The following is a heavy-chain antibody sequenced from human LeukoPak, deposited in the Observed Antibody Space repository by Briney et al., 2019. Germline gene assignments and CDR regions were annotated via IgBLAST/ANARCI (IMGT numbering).Heavy chain of an antibody. V-gene: IGHV4-4*07. CDR1: GGSISSYY. Sequence: PSETLSLTCTVSGGSISSYYWSWIRQPAGKGLEWIGRIYTSGSTNYNPSLKSRVTMSVDTSENQFSLKLSSVTAADTAVYYCARFMVSVSGDAFDIWGQGTMVTVSS. CDR3: ARFMVSVSGDAFDI. D-gene: IGHD2-15*01. J-gene: IGHJ3*02. CDR2: IYTSGST.